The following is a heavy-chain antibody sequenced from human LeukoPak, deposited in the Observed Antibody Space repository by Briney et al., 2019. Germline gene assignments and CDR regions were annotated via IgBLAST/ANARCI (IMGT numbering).Heavy chain of an antibody. V-gene: IGHV3-74*01. Sequence: PGGPLRLSCAASGFTFSNYWMHWVRQAPGKGLVWVSRTNSDGSSITYADSVKGRFTISRDNAKNTLYLQMNSLRAEDTAMYFCARRSIDYAFDIWGQGTMVTVTP. CDR3: ARRSIDYAFDI. D-gene: IGHD2/OR15-2a*01. CDR2: TNSDGSSI. J-gene: IGHJ3*02. CDR1: GFTFSNYW.